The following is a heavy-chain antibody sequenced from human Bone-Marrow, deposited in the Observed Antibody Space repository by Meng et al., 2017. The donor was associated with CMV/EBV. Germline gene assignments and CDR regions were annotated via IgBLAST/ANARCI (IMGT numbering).Heavy chain of an antibody. V-gene: IGHV1-2*02. CDR2: INPNSGGT. CDR1: GYTFTGYY. J-gene: IGHJ6*02. CDR3: ATCPPKQWLGTYYYYYGRDV. Sequence: ASVKVSCKGSGYTFTGYYMHWVRQAPGQGLEWMGWINPNSGGTNYAQKFQGRVTMTRDTSISTAYMELSRLRSDDTAVYYCATCPPKQWLGTYYYYYGRDVWGQGTTVTVSS. D-gene: IGHD6-19*01.